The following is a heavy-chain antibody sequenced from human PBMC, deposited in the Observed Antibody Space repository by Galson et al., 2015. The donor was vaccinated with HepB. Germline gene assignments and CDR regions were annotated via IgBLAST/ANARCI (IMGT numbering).Heavy chain of an antibody. J-gene: IGHJ3*02. CDR3: ASRTYYDSSGYYPDAFDI. Sequence: QSGAEVKKPGESLKISCKGSGYSFTSDWIGWVRQMPGKGLEWMGIIYPGDPDTRYSPSFQGQVTISADKSISTAYRQWSSLKASDTAMYYCASRTYYDSSGYYPDAFDIWGQGTMVTVSS. CDR1: GYSFTSDW. V-gene: IGHV5-51*01. CDR2: IYPGDPDT. D-gene: IGHD3-22*01.